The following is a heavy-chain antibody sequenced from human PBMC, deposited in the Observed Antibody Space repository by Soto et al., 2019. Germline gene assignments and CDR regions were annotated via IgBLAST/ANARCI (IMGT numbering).Heavy chain of an antibody. CDR2: ISSSNSTI. CDR1: GFTFSSYS. Sequence: GGSLRLSCAASGFTFSSYSMNWVRQAPGKGLEWVSYISSSNSTIYYADYVKGQFTISRDNAKNSLYLQMNSLRAEDTVVYYCARDRVYSSSWYSGSEGYYYGMDVWGQGTTVTVSS. J-gene: IGHJ6*02. D-gene: IGHD6-13*01. V-gene: IGHV3-48*01. CDR3: ARDRVYSSSWYSGSEGYYYGMDV.